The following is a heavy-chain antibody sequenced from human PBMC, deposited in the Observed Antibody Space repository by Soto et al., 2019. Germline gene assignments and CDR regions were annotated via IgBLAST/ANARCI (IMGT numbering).Heavy chain of an antibody. CDR3: AKGDGVIRNSGYDRFDY. V-gene: IGHV3-23*01. J-gene: IGHJ4*02. D-gene: IGHD5-12*01. Sequence: GGSLRLSCAASGFTFSSYAMSWVRQTPGKGLEWVSTISGSGGSTYYADSVKGRFTISRDNSKNTLYLQMNSLRAEDTAVYYCAKGDGVIRNSGYDRFDYWGQGTLVTVSS. CDR1: GFTFSSYA. CDR2: ISGSGGST.